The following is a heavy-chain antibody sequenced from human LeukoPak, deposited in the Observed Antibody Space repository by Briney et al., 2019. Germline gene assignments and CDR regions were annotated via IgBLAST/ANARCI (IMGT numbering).Heavy chain of an antibody. CDR2: INPSGGST. D-gene: IGHD2-2*01. Sequence: ASVKVSCKASGYTFTSYYMHWVRQAPGQGLEWMGIINPSGGSTSYAQKFQGRVTMTRDTSTSTVYMELSSLRSEDTAVCYCARDQRPLHCSSTSCYPDYWGQGTLVTVSS. CDR3: ARDQRPLHCSSTSCYPDY. V-gene: IGHV1-46*01. J-gene: IGHJ4*02. CDR1: GYTFTSYY.